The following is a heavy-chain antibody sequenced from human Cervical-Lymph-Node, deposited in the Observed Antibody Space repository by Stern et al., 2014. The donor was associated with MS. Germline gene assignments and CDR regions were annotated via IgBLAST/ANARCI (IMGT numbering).Heavy chain of an antibody. V-gene: IGHV1-18*04. CDR2: ISAYNGKT. Sequence: VQLVESGAEVKKPGASVKVSCKASGYTFTSYGISWVRQAPGQGLEWMGWISAYNGKTNYAQKLQGRVTMTTDTSTSTAYMELRSLRSDDTAVYYCARDSVSVAVAGTADSDYWGQGTLVTVSS. CDR1: GYTFTSYG. CDR3: ARDSVSVAVAGTADSDY. D-gene: IGHD6-19*01. J-gene: IGHJ4*02.